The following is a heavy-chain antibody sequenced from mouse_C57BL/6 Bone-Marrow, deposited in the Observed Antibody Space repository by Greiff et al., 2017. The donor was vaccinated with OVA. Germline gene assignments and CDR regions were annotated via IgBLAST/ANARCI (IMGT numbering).Heavy chain of an antibody. D-gene: IGHD2-4*01. Sequence: VQLQQSGPELVKPGASVKISCKASGYSFTDYNMNWVKQSNGKSLEWIGVINPNYGTTSYNQKFKGKATLTVDQSSSTAYMQLNSLTSEDSAVYHCARSGYYDYDRVLFDYWGQGTTLTVSS. CDR2: INPNYGTT. J-gene: IGHJ2*01. CDR3: ARSGYYDYDRVLFDY. CDR1: GYSFTDYN. V-gene: IGHV1-39*01.